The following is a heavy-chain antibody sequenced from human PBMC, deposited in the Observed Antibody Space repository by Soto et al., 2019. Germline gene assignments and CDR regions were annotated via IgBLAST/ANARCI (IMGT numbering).Heavy chain of an antibody. CDR1: GGTFSSYT. Sequence: QVQLVQSGAEVKKPGSSVKVSCKASGGTFSSYTISWVRQAPGQGLEWMGRIIPILGIANYAQKFQGRVTITADKSTSNAEMELSSRRTEDTAVYYCARVEIATEPPSPRSDWCVDPRGRGTPVPVSS. CDR2: IIPILGIA. CDR3: ARVEIATEPPSPRSDWCVDP. V-gene: IGHV1-69*02. J-gene: IGHJ2*01. D-gene: IGHD2-21*01.